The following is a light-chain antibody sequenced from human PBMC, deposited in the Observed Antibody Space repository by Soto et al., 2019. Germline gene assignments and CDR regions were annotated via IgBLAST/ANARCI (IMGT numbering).Light chain of an antibody. Sequence: QSALTQPASVSGSPGQSIAISCTGNSSDVGGYDYVSWYQQQPDKAPKLMIYEVTKRPSGVSNRFSGSKSGNTASLTISGLQAEDEADYYCSSHTSGSTRVFGTGTQLTVL. CDR3: SSHTSGSTRV. CDR1: SSDVGGYDY. V-gene: IGLV2-14*01. J-gene: IGLJ1*01. CDR2: EVT.